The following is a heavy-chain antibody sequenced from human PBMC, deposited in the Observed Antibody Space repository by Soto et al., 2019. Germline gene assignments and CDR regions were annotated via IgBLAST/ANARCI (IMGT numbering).Heavy chain of an antibody. D-gene: IGHD2-21*02. Sequence: GASVKVSCKASGFIFSKYYMHWVRQAPGQGLEWVGIINPSGTRTSCAPKFQGRVTMTRDTSTSTAYIDLSSLTSDDTAVYYCARDNSYPTAWWFAPWGRGTLVTVSS. CDR1: GFIFSKYY. V-gene: IGHV1-46*01. CDR3: ARDNSYPTAWWFAP. CDR2: INPSGTRT. J-gene: IGHJ5*02.